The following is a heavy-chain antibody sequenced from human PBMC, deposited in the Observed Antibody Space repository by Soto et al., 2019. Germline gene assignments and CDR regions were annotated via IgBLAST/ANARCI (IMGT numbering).Heavy chain of an antibody. CDR3: ARGSSSVTTFYFDL. J-gene: IGHJ2*01. D-gene: IGHD4-17*01. Sequence: QVQLVQSGAEVKKPGASVKVSCKASGYTFTSYAMHWVRQAPGQRLEWMGWTNPGNGNTKYSQKLQGRVTITRDTSASTAYMELSSRRSEDTAVYYCARGSSSVTTFYFDLWGRGTLVTVSS. CDR1: GYTFTSYA. CDR2: TNPGNGNT. V-gene: IGHV1-3*01.